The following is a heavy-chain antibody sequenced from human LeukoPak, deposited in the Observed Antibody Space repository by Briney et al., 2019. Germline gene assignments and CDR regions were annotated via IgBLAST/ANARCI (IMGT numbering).Heavy chain of an antibody. D-gene: IGHD3-10*01. CDR1: GGSVSSSGSY. CDR3: ARTYYGSENYYDY. Sequence: SETLSLTCTVSGGSVSSSGSYWGWIRQPPGKGLEWIGSIYYSGTTYHNPSLKSRVTISVDTSKSQFSLKLTSVTAADTALYYCARTYYGSENYYDYWGQGILVTVSS. J-gene: IGHJ4*02. V-gene: IGHV4-39*01. CDR2: IYYSGTT.